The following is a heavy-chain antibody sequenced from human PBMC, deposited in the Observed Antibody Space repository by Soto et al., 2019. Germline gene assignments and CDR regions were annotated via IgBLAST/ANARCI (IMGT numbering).Heavy chain of an antibody. D-gene: IGHD1-26*01. CDR1: GFTFSSSA. CDR2: IRGSGERV. Sequence: PGGSLRLSCAASGFTFSSSAMSWVRQAPGKGLEWVSVIRGSGERVFYADSVKGRVTISRDNSNNMLYLQMNSLRVDDTAVYYCARVIGTVDPFDYWGQGTLVTVSS. V-gene: IGHV3-23*01. CDR3: ARVIGTVDPFDY. J-gene: IGHJ4*02.